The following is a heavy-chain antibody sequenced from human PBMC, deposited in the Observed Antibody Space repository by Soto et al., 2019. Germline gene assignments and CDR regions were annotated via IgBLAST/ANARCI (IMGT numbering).Heavy chain of an antibody. Sequence: PGGSLRLSCAASGFTFSSYAMHWVRQAPGKRLKWVAVISYDRSNKYYAVSVMGRFTISRDNSKNTLYLQMNSLRAEDTSVYYCARFVGRYDFWSGYSAYYYYGMDVWGQGTTVTVSS. CDR3: ARFVGRYDFWSGYSAYYYYGMDV. J-gene: IGHJ6*02. D-gene: IGHD3-3*01. CDR2: ISYDRSNK. V-gene: IGHV3-30-3*01. CDR1: GFTFSSYA.